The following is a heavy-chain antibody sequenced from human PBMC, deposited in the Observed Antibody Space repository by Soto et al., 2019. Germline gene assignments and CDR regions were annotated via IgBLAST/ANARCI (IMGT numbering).Heavy chain of an antibody. D-gene: IGHD3-3*01. V-gene: IGHV4-39*07. CDR3: ARGRPFGR. Sequence: SETLSLTCTVSGGSISSSSYYWGWIRQPPGKGLEWIGSIYHSGSTYYNPSLKSRVTISVDRSKNQFSLKLSSVTAADTAVYNCARGRPFGRWGQGTLVTVSS. J-gene: IGHJ4*02. CDR1: GGSISSSSYY. CDR2: IYHSGST.